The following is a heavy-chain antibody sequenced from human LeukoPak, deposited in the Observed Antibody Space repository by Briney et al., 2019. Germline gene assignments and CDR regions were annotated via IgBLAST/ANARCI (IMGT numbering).Heavy chain of an antibody. D-gene: IGHD3-22*01. J-gene: IGHJ4*02. Sequence: ASVKVSCKASGYTFTSYGISWVRQAPGQGLEWMGWISAYNGNTNYAQKLQGRVTMTTDTSTSTAYMELRSLRSDDTAVYYCAREALYDSSGYSTQDYWGQGTLVTVSS. CDR2: ISAYNGNT. CDR3: AREALYDSSGYSTQDY. V-gene: IGHV1-18*01. CDR1: GYTFTSYG.